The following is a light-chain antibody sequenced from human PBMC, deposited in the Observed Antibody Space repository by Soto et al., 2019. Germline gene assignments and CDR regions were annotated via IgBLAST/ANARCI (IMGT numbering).Light chain of an antibody. CDR1: EGLLPGNLCDY. CDR3: MPALQAPLT. J-gene: IGKJ1*01. Sequence: DIVVTQSPLSLRFTPGEPGSLSCSSSEGLLPGNLCDYLDWYLQKPGQSPQLLIYLGSNRASGVSDRFSGSGSGTDFTLRISRVEAEDVGLYYCMPALQAPLTVGQVTKVDIK. V-gene: IGKV2-28*01. CDR2: LGS.